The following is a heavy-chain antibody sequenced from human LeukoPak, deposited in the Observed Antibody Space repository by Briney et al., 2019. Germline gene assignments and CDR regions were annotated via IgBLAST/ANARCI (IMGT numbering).Heavy chain of an antibody. CDR3: ASHYDIDY. Sequence: GGSLRLSCAASGLTFSTYTMNWVRQAPGKGLEWVSSISSGSSYIYYADSMKGRFTVSRDNAKNSLYLQMNSPKAEDTAVYFCASHYDIDYWGQGTLVTVSS. J-gene: IGHJ4*02. CDR1: GLTFSTYT. V-gene: IGHV3-21*06. CDR2: ISSGSSYI. D-gene: IGHD3-9*01.